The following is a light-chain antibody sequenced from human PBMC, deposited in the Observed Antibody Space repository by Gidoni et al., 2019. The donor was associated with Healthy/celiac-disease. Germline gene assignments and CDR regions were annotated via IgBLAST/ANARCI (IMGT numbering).Light chain of an antibody. CDR2: GAS. J-gene: IGKJ2*01. CDR1: QSVSSN. V-gene: IGKV3-15*01. CDR3: QQYNNWPPYT. Sequence: EIVMTQSPATLSVSPGERATLSGRASQSVSSNLAWYQQKPGQAPRLLIYGASTRATGIPARFSGSGSGTEFTLTIRSLQSEDFAVYYCQQYNNWPPYTFGQXTKLEIK.